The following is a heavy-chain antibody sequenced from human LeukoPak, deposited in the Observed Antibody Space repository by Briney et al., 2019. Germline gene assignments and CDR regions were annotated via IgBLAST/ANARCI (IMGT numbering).Heavy chain of an antibody. CDR1: GFTFSTYW. D-gene: IGHD3-22*01. J-gene: IGHJ4*02. V-gene: IGHV3-7*03. CDR2: IKHDGSQK. CDR3: AKAPHYCDSSGYSHYFDY. Sequence: HTGGSLRLSCAASGFTFSTYWMSWVRQTPGRGLEWVAYIKHDGSQKNYMDSVKGRFTISRDNSKNTLYLQMNSLRAEDTAVYYCAKAPHYCDSSGYSHYFDYWGQGILVTVSS.